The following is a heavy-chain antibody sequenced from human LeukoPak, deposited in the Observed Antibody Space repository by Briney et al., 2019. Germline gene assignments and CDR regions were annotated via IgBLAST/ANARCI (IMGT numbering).Heavy chain of an antibody. CDR2: MYYSGST. CDR3: ARPYYYDSRIDP. J-gene: IGHJ5*02. D-gene: IGHD3-22*01. CDR1: GGSINSGDYY. Sequence: PSETLSLTCTVSGGSINSGDYYWSWIRQPPGKGLEWIAYMYYSGSTYYNPSPKSRVTMSADTSKNQLSLKLSSVTAADTAVYYCARPYYYDSRIDPWGQGILVTVSS. V-gene: IGHV4-30-4*01.